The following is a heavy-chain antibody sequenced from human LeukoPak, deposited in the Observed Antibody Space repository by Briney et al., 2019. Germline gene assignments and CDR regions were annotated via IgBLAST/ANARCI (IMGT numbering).Heavy chain of an antibody. Sequence: PGGSLRLSCPASGFTFSDYYMSWIRQAPGKGLEWVSYISSSGSTIYYADSVKGRFTISRDNAKNSLYLQMNSLRAEDTAVYYCARSRSSGWSRYYFDYWGQGTLVTVSS. D-gene: IGHD6-19*01. CDR1: GFTFSDYY. V-gene: IGHV3-11*01. CDR3: ARSRSSGWSRYYFDY. J-gene: IGHJ4*02. CDR2: ISSSGSTI.